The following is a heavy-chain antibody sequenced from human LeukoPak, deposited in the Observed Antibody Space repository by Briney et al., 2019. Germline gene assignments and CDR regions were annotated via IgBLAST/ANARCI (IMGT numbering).Heavy chain of an antibody. CDR1: GFTFSSYD. J-gene: IGHJ3*02. Sequence: GSLRLSCAASGFTFSSYDMHWVRQATGKGLEWVSAIGTAGDPYYPGSVKGRSTISRENAKNSLYLQMNSLRAGDTAVYYCARGSYYDILTGYYSLGNDAFDIWGQGTMVTVSS. CDR2: IGTAGDP. D-gene: IGHD3-9*01. V-gene: IGHV3-13*05. CDR3: ARGSYYDILTGYYSLGNDAFDI.